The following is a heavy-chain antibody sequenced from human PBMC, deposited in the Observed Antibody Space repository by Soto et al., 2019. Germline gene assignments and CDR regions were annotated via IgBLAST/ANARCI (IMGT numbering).Heavy chain of an antibody. Sequence: AETLSLTCTVSGGTVSSGSYYWSWIRPPPGKGLEWIGYINYSGSTNYNPSLKSRVTISVDTSKNQFSLKLSSVTAADTAVYDCERGNKVETATGGYYCSYGMDVWGQGTTVTVSS. J-gene: IGHJ6*02. CDR2: INYSGST. CDR3: ERGNKVETATGGYYCSYGMDV. V-gene: IGHV4-61*01. D-gene: IGHD2-15*01. CDR1: GGTVSSGSYY.